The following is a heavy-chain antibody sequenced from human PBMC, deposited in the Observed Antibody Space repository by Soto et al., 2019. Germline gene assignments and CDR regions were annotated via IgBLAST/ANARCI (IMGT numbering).Heavy chain of an antibody. Sequence: QVQLVESGGGVVQPGRSLRLSCAASGFTFSSYGMHWVRQAPGKGLEWVAVIWYDGSNENYADSVKGRFTISRDNSKNTLYLRMNSLRADDTALYYCARDRRGSGWYDYFDYWGQGTLVTVSS. CDR1: GFTFSSYG. D-gene: IGHD6-19*01. CDR2: IWYDGSNE. CDR3: ARDRRGSGWYDYFDY. V-gene: IGHV3-33*01. J-gene: IGHJ4*02.